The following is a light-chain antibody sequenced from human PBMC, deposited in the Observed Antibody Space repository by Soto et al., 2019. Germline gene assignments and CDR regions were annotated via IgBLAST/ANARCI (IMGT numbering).Light chain of an antibody. CDR1: QYIYSN. CDR2: RAS. V-gene: IGKV3-15*01. CDR3: LQYHNLWA. Sequence: EIVMTQSPATLSVSPGESATLSCRASQYIYSNVAWYQHRPCQAPRVLIYRASTRATGIQARFSGSGSGTEFTLTIRSMQSEDFTVYSCLQYHNLWAFGQGTKVDIK. J-gene: IGKJ1*01.